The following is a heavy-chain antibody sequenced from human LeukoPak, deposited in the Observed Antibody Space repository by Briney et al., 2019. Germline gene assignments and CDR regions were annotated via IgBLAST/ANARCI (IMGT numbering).Heavy chain of an antibody. J-gene: IGHJ4*02. D-gene: IGHD3-16*02. CDR2: ASSSGSTI. Sequence: GGSLRLSCAASGFTFSDYYMSWIRQAPGKGLEWVSYASSSGSTIYYADSVKGRFTISRDNAKNSLYLQMNSLRAEDTAVYYCARSDYDYIWGSYRITGVFDYWGQGTLVTVSS. CDR3: ARSDYDYIWGSYRITGVFDY. CDR1: GFTFSDYY. V-gene: IGHV3-11*01.